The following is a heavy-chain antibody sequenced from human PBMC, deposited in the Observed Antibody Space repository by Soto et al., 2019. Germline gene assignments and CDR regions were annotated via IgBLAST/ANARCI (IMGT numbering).Heavy chain of an antibody. CDR1: GYTFTSYG. V-gene: IGHV1-18*01. CDR2: ISAYNGNT. CDR3: AREGDYDILTGYYIIHFYYGMDV. Sequence: QVQLVQSGAEVKKPGASVKVSCKASGYTFTSYGISWVRQAPGQGLEWMGWISAYNGNTNYAQKLQGRVTMTTDTSTSTVYRELRSLRFDETAVYYCAREGDYDILTGYYIIHFYYGMDVWGQGTTVTVSS. D-gene: IGHD3-9*01. J-gene: IGHJ6*02.